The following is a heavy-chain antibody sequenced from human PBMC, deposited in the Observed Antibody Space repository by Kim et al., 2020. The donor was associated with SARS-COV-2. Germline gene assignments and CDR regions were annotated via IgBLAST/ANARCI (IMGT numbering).Heavy chain of an antibody. CDR2: T. J-gene: IGHJ2*01. Sequence: THYTPSRKGRVTRSVDTSKKQCSLRLSSVTAADAAVYYCARHLRNWYFDLWGRGTLVTVSS. CDR3: ARHLRNWYFDL. V-gene: IGHV4-39*01.